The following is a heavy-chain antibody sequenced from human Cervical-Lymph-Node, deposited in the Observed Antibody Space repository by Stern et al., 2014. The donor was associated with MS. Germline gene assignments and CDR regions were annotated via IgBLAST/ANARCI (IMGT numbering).Heavy chain of an antibody. Sequence: VQLVQSGAEVKKPGESLKISCKDSGYNFPNYWIGWVRQMPGKGLEWMRIIYPGLTTPTDSRSFQGKITISADKSSSTAYLHWATLKASDTAMYYCARHTASCTSSSCSYFFDSWGQGTRVTVSS. CDR3: ARHTASCTSSSCSYFFDS. J-gene: IGHJ4*02. CDR2: IYPGLTTP. D-gene: IGHD2-2*01. CDR1: GYNFPNYW. V-gene: IGHV5-51*01.